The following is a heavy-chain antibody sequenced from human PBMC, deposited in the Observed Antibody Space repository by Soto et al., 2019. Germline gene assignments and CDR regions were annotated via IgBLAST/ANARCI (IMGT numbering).Heavy chain of an antibody. CDR3: ATDSRNVGIGYFDS. D-gene: IGHD1-26*01. CDR1: GFKVGSSY. CDR2: IVSGGST. V-gene: IGHV3-53*01. J-gene: IGHJ4*02. Sequence: QPGGPLRLSXAASGFKVGSSYVTWVRQAPGEGLEWVSVIVSGGSTHYADSVTGRFTVSRDVSNNTVYLHMSSLRAEDTAVYFCATDSRNVGIGYFDSWGLGTLVTVSS.